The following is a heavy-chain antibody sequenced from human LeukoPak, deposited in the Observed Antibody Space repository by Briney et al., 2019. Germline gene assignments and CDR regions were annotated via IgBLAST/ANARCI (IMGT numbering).Heavy chain of an antibody. V-gene: IGHV3-11*04. CDR1: GFTFSGYY. CDR2: IVSSGSPI. Sequence: GGSLRLSCVGSGFTFSGYYMNWIRQSPGKGLEWVSYIVSSGSPIFYADSVKGRSTISRDNSKNTLYLQMNSLRAEDTAVYYCAKDYGDDGYYFDYWGQGTLVTVSS. J-gene: IGHJ4*02. CDR3: AKDYGDDGYYFDY. D-gene: IGHD4-17*01.